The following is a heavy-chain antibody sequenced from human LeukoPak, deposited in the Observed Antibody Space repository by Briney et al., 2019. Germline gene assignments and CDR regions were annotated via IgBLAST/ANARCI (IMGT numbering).Heavy chain of an antibody. CDR3: ARDGCSSTSCYDDYYYYGMDV. Sequence: PGGSLRLSCAASGFTFSSYGMHWVRQAPGKGLEWVSYISSSGSTIYYADSVKGRFTISRDNAKNSLYLQMNSLRAEDTAVYYCARDGCSSTSCYDDYYYYGMDVWGQGTTVTVSS. D-gene: IGHD2-2*01. CDR2: ISSSGSTI. CDR1: GFTFSSYG. J-gene: IGHJ6*02. V-gene: IGHV3-48*04.